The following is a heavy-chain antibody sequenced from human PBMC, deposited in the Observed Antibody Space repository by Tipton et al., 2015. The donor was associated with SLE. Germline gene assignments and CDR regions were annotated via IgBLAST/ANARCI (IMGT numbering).Heavy chain of an antibody. J-gene: IGHJ4*02. V-gene: IGHV3-48*03. CDR2: ISSSGSTI. D-gene: IGHD2-2*01. CDR3: ASRCRSSNSCAHFDF. Sequence: SLRLSCAASGFTFSSYEMNWVRQAPGKGLEWVSYISSSGSTIYYADSVKGRFTIPRDNAKNSLYLQMNSLRAEDTAVYYCASRCRSSNSCAHFDFWGQGTVVTVSS. CDR1: GFTFSSYE.